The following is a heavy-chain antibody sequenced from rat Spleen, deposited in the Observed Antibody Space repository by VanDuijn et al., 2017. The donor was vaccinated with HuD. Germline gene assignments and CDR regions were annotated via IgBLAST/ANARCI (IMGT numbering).Heavy chain of an antibody. J-gene: IGHJ2*01. CDR2: ISPSGGGT. CDR1: GFTFSDYA. D-gene: IGHD1-9*01. V-gene: IGHV5S23*01. CDR3: ARRHYGYTDYFDY. Sequence: EVQLVESGGGLVQPGNSLKLSCAASGFTFSDYAMAWVRQSPKKGLEWVASISPSGGGTYYRDSVKGRFTVSRDNAKRTLSLQMDSLRSEDTATYYCARRHYGYTDYFDYWGQGVMVTVSS.